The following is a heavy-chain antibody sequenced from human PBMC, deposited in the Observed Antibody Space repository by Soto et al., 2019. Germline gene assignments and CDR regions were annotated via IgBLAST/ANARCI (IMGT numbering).Heavy chain of an antibody. CDR3: ARLFWADCGGDCYSGFDY. D-gene: IGHD2-21*02. CDR1: GGTFSSYA. J-gene: IGHJ4*02. Sequence: QVQLVQSGAEVKKPGSLVKVSCKASGGTFSSYAISWVRQAPGQGLEWMGGIIPIFGTANYAQMLQGRVTITAVESTSTAYMELSSLRSEDTAVYYCARLFWADCGGDCYSGFDYWGQGTLVTVSS. V-gene: IGHV1-69*01. CDR2: IIPIFGTA.